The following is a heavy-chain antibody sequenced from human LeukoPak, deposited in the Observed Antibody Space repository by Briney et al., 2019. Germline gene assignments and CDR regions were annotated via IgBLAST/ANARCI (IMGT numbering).Heavy chain of an antibody. D-gene: IGHD2-2*01. CDR3: ARGGTTDHYYYYYMDV. Sequence: PSETLSLTCTVCGGSISSYYWSWIRQPPGKGLEWIGYIYYSGSTNYNPSLKSRVTISVDTSKNQFSLKLSSVTAADTAVYYCARGGTTDHYYYYYMDVWGKGTTVTVSS. J-gene: IGHJ6*03. CDR1: GGSISSYY. V-gene: IGHV4-59*01. CDR2: IYYSGST.